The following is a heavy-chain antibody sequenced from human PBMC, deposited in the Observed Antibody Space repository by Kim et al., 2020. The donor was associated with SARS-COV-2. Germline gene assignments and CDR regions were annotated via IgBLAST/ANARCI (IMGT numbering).Heavy chain of an antibody. J-gene: IGHJ4*02. Sequence: ANYAQKFQGRVTITADKSTSTAYMELSSLRSEDTAVYYCARAGGNSEGDYWGQGTLVTVSS. V-gene: IGHV1-69*04. D-gene: IGHD2-21*02. CDR2: A. CDR3: ARAGGNSEGDY.